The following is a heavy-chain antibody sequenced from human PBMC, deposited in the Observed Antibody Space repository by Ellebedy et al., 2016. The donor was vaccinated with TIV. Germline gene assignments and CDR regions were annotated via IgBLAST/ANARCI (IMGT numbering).Heavy chain of an antibody. CDR1: GFTFSSYW. D-gene: IGHD2-21*01. J-gene: IGHJ4*02. Sequence: GGSLRLXXAASGFTFSSYWMNWVRQAPGKGLEWVANIKQDGSVKYYVDSVKGRFTISRDNAKNSLYLQMNSLRPEDTAVYYCARDVGGGGAYWGQGTLVTVSS. CDR2: IKQDGSVK. V-gene: IGHV3-7*01. CDR3: ARDVGGGGAY.